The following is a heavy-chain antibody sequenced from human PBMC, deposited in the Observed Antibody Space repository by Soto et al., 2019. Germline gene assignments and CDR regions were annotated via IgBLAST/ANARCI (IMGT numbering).Heavy chain of an antibody. J-gene: IGHJ4*02. CDR3: GRQFDFDRSGYYYAY. D-gene: IGHD3-22*01. V-gene: IGHV1-69*01. CDR1: GGTFSRFA. Sequence: QVQLVQSGAEVKKPGSSVKVSCKASGGTFSRFAISWVRQAPEQGLEWMGGITPMFGTANYAKNFQGRLSITADEPTSTVYMDLRSLRYEDTAVYYCGRQFDFDRSGYYYAYWGQGTLVSVSS. CDR2: ITPMFGTA.